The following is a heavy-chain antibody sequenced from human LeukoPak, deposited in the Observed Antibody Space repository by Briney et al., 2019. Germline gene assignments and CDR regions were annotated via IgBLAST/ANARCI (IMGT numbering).Heavy chain of an antibody. Sequence: PSETLSLTCTVSGGSISSSSYYWGWIRQPPGKGLEWIGSIYYSGSTYHNPSLKSRVTISVDTSKNQFSLKVRSVTAADTAVYYCARHSHLTITKVRGAFNWFDPWGQGTLVTVSS. CDR3: ARHSHLTITKVRGAFNWFDP. CDR1: GGSISSSSYY. CDR2: IYYSGST. V-gene: IGHV4-39*01. D-gene: IGHD3-10*01. J-gene: IGHJ5*02.